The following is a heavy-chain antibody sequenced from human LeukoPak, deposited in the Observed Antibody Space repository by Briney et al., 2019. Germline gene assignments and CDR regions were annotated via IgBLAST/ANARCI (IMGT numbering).Heavy chain of an antibody. CDR1: GYTFTDYY. D-gene: IGHD3-3*01. Sequence: GASVKVSCKASGYTFTDYYMHWVQQAPGKGLEWMGLVDPEDGETIYAEKFQGRVTITADTSTDTAYMELSSLRSEDTAVYYCATTSLAIQAFDIWGQGTMVTVSS. CDR2: VDPEDGET. V-gene: IGHV1-69-2*01. CDR3: ATTSLAIQAFDI. J-gene: IGHJ3*02.